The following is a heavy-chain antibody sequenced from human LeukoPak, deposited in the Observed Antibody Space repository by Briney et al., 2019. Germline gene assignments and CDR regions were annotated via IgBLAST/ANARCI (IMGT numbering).Heavy chain of an antibody. CDR1: GFTFSSYA. CDR3: VKHGPLGGNDY. J-gene: IGHJ4*02. V-gene: IGHV3-23*01. Sequence: GGSLRLSCAASGFTFSSYALSWVRQAPGKGLEWVSAINGSGGSTYYADSVKGRFTISRDNSKNTLYLQMNSLRAEDTAVYYCVKHGPLGGNDYWGQGGLVTVSS. D-gene: IGHD2-15*01. CDR2: INGSGGST.